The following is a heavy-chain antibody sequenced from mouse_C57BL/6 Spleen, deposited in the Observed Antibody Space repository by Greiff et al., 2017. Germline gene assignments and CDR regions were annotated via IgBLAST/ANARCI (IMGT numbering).Heavy chain of an antibody. V-gene: IGHV5-9-1*02. CDR1: GFTFSSYA. CDR3: TREQDGYYVGFDWYFDV. D-gene: IGHD2-3*01. Sequence: EVKLVESGEGLVKPGGSLTLSCAASGFTFSSYAMSWVRQTPEKRLEWVAYISSGGDYIYYADTVKGRFTISRDNARNTLYLQMSSLKSEDTAMYYCTREQDGYYVGFDWYFDVWGTGTTVTVSS. J-gene: IGHJ1*03. CDR2: ISSGGDYI.